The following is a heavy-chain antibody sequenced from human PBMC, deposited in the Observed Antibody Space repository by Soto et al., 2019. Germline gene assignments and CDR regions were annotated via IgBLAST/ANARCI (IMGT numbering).Heavy chain of an antibody. CDR3: ARDDSGFSGSHYIDYFNY. J-gene: IGHJ4*02. Sequence: ASVKVSWKASGNTVPNYAIHWVRQAPGQRLERMGWINGGNGNTYYSEHFQGTVTFTRHTSAGTVYMQLSSLTSEDTAVFYCARDDSGFSGSHYIDYFNYWGQGALVTVSS. CDR1: GNTVPNYA. D-gene: IGHD1-26*01. CDR2: INGGNGNT. V-gene: IGHV1-3*01.